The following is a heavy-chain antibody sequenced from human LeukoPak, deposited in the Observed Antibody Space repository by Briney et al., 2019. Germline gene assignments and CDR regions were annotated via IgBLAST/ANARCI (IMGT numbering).Heavy chain of an antibody. J-gene: IGHJ5*02. D-gene: IGHD4-17*01. CDR2: INAGNGNT. CDR3: ARGPTTTVTKSWFDP. Sequence: ASVKVSCKASGYTFSSYAIHWVRQAPAQSLEWMGWINAGNGNTKYSQKFQGRVTITRDTSTNTAYMELSSLRSEDTAVYYCARGPTTTVTKSWFDPWGQGTLVTVSS. CDR1: GYTFSSYA. V-gene: IGHV1-3*01.